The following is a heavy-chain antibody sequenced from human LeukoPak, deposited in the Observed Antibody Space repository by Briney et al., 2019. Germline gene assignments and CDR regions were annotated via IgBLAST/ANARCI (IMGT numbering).Heavy chain of an antibody. J-gene: IGHJ5*02. CDR2: ISGSGGST. CDR1: GFTFSSYA. CDR3: AKNPRNWTYNWFDP. V-gene: IGHV3-23*01. D-gene: IGHD1-1*01. Sequence: AGGSLRLSCAASGFTFSSYAMSWVRQAPGKGLEWVSAISGSGGSTYYADSVKGRFTISRDNSKNTLYLQMNSLRAEDTAVYYCAKNPRNWTYNWFDPWGQGTLVTVSS.